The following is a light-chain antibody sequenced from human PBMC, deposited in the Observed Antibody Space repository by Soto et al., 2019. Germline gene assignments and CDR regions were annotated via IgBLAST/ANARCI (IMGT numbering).Light chain of an antibody. CDR3: QHTYRTPYT. Sequence: DIQMTQSPSSLSASVGDRVTITCRASQSISSWLAWYQQKPGKAPKLLIFAASSLQSGVPSRFSGSRYGTDFSLTIRSLQPEDFATYYCQHTYRTPYTFGQGTKVDIK. J-gene: IGKJ2*01. CDR2: AAS. CDR1: QSISSW. V-gene: IGKV1-39*01.